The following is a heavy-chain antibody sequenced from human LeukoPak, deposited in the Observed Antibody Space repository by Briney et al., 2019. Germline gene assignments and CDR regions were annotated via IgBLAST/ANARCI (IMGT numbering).Heavy chain of an antibody. CDR2: IKSKTDGGTT. J-gene: IGHJ4*02. CDR3: TTTAYSGSDGLFDY. CDR1: GFTFSNAW. V-gene: IGHV3-15*01. Sequence: GGSLRLSCAASGFTFSNAWMSWVRQASGKGLEWVGRIKSKTDGGTTDYAAPVKGRFTISRDDSKNTLYLQMNSLKTEDTAVYYCTTTAYSGSDGLFDYWGQGTLVTVSS. D-gene: IGHD1-26*01.